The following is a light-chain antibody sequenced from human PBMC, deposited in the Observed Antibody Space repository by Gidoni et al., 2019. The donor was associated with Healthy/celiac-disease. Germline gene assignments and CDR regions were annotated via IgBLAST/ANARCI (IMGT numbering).Light chain of an antibody. CDR3: QSYDSCLSGSDV. CDR2: GTS. J-gene: IGLJ2*01. Sequence: QSVLTQPPSVSGAPGQRVTISCTGSSSNIGAGYDVHWYQQLPGTAPKLLIYGTSNRPSGVPDRFSGSKSGTSASLAITGLQAEDEADYYCQSYDSCLSGSDVFGGGTKLTVL. V-gene: IGLV1-40*01. CDR1: SSNIGAGYD.